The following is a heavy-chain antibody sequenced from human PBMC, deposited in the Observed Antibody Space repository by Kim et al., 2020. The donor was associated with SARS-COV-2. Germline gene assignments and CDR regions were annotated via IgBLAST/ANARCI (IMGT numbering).Heavy chain of an antibody. J-gene: IGHJ5*02. D-gene: IGHD3-22*01. V-gene: IGHV3-30*01. CDR3: ARGHSSGSHGNWFDP. Sequence: DSVKGRFTISRDNSKNTLYLQMNSLRAEDTAVYYCARGHSSGSHGNWFDPWGQGTLVTSPQ.